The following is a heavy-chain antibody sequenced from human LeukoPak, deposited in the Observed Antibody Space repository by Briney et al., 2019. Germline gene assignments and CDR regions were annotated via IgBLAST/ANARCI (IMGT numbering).Heavy chain of an antibody. J-gene: IGHJ5*02. CDR1: GGSITRSSYY. CDR3: ARRGYSNYVPRGWFDP. CDR2: IYYSGRT. Sequence: PSETLSLTCNVSGGSITRSSYYWGWIGQPPGKGLEWIGGIYYSGRTYYDPSLKRRVTMSVDTSKNRFSLKVTYVTAADTAVYYCARRGYSNYVPRGWFDPWGQRTLVTVSS. V-gene: IGHV4-39*07. D-gene: IGHD4-11*01.